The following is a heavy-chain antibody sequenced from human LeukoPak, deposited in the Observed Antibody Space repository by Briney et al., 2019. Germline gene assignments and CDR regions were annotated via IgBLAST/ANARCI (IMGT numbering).Heavy chain of an antibody. V-gene: IGHV3-30*18. CDR3: ANGLGDYGDAEYFQH. Sequence: GGSLRLSCAASGFTFSTYAMNWVRQAPGKGLEWVAVISYDGSNKYYADSVKGRFTISRDNSKNTLYLQMNSLRAEDTAVYYCANGLGDYGDAEYFQHWGQGTLVTVSS. D-gene: IGHD4-17*01. CDR2: ISYDGSNK. CDR1: GFTFSTYA. J-gene: IGHJ1*01.